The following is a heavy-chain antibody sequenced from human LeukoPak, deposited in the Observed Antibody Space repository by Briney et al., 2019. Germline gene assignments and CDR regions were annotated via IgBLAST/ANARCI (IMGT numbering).Heavy chain of an antibody. Sequence: GASVEVSCKASGYTFTGYYMHWVRQAPGQGLEWMGWINPNSGGTNYAQKFQGRVTMTRDTSISTAYMELSRLRSDDTAVYYCARDSTLVYGDYVYWFDPWGQGTLVTVSS. V-gene: IGHV1-2*02. CDR3: ARDSTLVYGDYVYWFDP. D-gene: IGHD4-17*01. J-gene: IGHJ5*02. CDR2: INPNSGGT. CDR1: GYTFTGYY.